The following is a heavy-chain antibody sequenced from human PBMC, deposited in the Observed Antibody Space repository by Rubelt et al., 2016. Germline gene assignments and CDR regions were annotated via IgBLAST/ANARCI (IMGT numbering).Heavy chain of an antibody. CDR3: ARGEGFFDY. CDR1: GGSISSYY. V-gene: IGHV4-59*01. Sequence: QVQLQESGPGLVKPSETLSLTCTVSGGSISSYYWSWIRQHPGKGLEWIGYIYYRGSTNYNPSLNGRVTISVETSKNQLSLKRRSVTAADTAVYYCARGEGFFDYWGQGTLVTVSS. D-gene: IGHD1-26*01. CDR2: IYYRGST. J-gene: IGHJ4*02.